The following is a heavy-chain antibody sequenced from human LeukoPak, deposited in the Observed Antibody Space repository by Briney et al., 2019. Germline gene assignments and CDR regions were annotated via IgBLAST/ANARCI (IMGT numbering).Heavy chain of an antibody. CDR1: GGTFSSYA. CDR2: IIPILGIA. D-gene: IGHD4-17*01. CDR3: ARRFYTVTISKGWFDP. Sequence: GASVKVSCKASGGTFSSYAISWVRQAPGQGLEWMGRIIPILGIANYAQKFQGRVTITADKSTSTAYMELSSLRSEDTAVYYCARRFYTVTISKGWFDPWGQGTLVTVSS. J-gene: IGHJ5*02. V-gene: IGHV1-69*04.